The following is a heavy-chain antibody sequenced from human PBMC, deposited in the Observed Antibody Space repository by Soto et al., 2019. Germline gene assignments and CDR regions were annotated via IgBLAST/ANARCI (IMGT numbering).Heavy chain of an antibody. D-gene: IGHD5-18*01. CDR2: ISYTGNT. V-gene: IGHV4-39*01. CDR3: AGNVDTAMASDY. CDR1: GGSISRSSYY. J-gene: IGHJ4*02. Sequence: QLQLQESGPGLVKPSETLSLTCTVSGGSISRSSYYWGWIRQPPGEGLEWIGSISYTGNTNYNPSLKSRLTISGDASKNQFYLKVTSVTAADTAVYYCAGNVDTAMASDYWGQGTLVTVSS.